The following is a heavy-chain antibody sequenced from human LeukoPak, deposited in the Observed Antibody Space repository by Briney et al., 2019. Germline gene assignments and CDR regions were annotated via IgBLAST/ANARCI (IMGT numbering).Heavy chain of an antibody. CDR2: INSRGSAI. J-gene: IGHJ4*02. Sequence: GGSLRLSCAASGFSFSTSAMSWVRQAPRKGLEWVSTINSRGSAIYYADSVKGRFTLSRDNSKTTPYLQLNRLRAEDTAVYYGATPPQISGWSFDSWGQGTLVTVSS. V-gene: IGHV3-23*01. D-gene: IGHD6-19*01. CDR1: GFSFSTSA. CDR3: ATPPQISGWSFDS.